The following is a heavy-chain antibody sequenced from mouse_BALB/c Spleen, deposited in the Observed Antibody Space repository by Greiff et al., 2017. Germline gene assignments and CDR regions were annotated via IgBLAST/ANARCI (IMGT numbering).Heavy chain of an antibody. CDR2: IDPANGNT. V-gene: IGHV14-3*02. CDR1: GFNIKDTY. Sequence: VQLQQSGAELVKPGASVKLSCTASGFNIKDTYMHWVKQRPEQGLEWIGRIDPANGNTKYDPKFQGKATKTADTSSNTAYLQLSSLTSEDTAVYYCALYYYGSRGFAYWGQGTLVTVSA. CDR3: ALYYYGSRGFAY. J-gene: IGHJ3*01. D-gene: IGHD1-1*01.